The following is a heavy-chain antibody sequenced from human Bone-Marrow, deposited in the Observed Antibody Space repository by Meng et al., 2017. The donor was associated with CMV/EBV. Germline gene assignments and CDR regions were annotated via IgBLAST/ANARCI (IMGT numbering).Heavy chain of an antibody. Sequence: ASVKVSCKASGYTFTSYYMHWVRQAPGQGLEWMGWMNPNSGNTGYAQKFQGRVTITRNTSISTAYMELSSLRSEDTAVYYCARIPGSSWLSFRVEYYYYGMDVWGQGTTVTVSS. CDR2: MNPNSGNT. CDR1: GYTFTSYY. J-gene: IGHJ6*02. D-gene: IGHD6-13*01. CDR3: ARIPGSSWLSFRVEYYYYGMDV. V-gene: IGHV1-8*03.